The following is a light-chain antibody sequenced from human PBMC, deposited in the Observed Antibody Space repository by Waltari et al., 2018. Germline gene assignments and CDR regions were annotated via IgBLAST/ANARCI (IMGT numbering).Light chain of an antibody. Sequence: QPVLTQPPSVSGTPGQSVIISCSGRSSNIGSRPATWYQQFPGAAPKLLVYRNNQRPSGVPDRFSGSKSGTSASLAITGLQSEDEADYYCAAWDDSLNALLFGGGTKLTVL. V-gene: IGLV1-44*01. J-gene: IGLJ3*02. CDR2: RNN. CDR1: SSNIGSRP. CDR3: AAWDDSLNALL.